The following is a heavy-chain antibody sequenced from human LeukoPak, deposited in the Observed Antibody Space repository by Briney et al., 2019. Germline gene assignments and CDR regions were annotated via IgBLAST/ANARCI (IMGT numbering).Heavy chain of an antibody. CDR1: GYTLTELS. D-gene: IGHD3-22*01. Sequence: GASVKVSCKVSGYTLTELSMHWVRQAPGKGLEWVGGFDPEDGGRIYAQTFQGRGTMIEDTTTDTAYMELSSLGSEDTAVYYCATFYDSSGYYFLDAFDIWGQGTMVTVSS. V-gene: IGHV1-24*01. CDR2: FDPEDGGR. J-gene: IGHJ3*02. CDR3: ATFYDSSGYYFLDAFDI.